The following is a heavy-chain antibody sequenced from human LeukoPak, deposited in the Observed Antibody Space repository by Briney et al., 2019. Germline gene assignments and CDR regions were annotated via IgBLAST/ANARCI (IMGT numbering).Heavy chain of an antibody. CDR1: GGSFSGYY. CDR2: INHSGST. Sequence: SETLSLTCAVYGGSFSGYYWTWIRQPTGKGLEWIAEINHSGSTKYNPSLKSRVTISVDTSKNQFSLKLSSVTAADTAVYYCARGYYDTSAYSRDWYFDLWGRGTLVTVSS. J-gene: IGHJ2*01. D-gene: IGHD3-22*01. CDR3: ARGYYDTSAYSRDWYFDL. V-gene: IGHV4-34*01.